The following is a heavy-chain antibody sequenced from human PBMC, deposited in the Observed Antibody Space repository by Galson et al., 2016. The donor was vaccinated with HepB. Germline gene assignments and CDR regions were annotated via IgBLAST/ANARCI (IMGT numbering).Heavy chain of an antibody. CDR2: LSSRFGTI. J-gene: IGHJ4*02. Sequence: SLRLSCAASGFTFSTYSMNWVRQRPGKALEWLSHLSSRFGTIFYADSVKGRFTSSRDSGKNSVFLQLNGLRDDDTALYYCARGLEQPVGHFDVWGQGTLVTVSS. V-gene: IGHV3-48*02. CDR1: GFTFSTYS. D-gene: IGHD1/OR15-1a*01. CDR3: ARGLEQPVGHFDV.